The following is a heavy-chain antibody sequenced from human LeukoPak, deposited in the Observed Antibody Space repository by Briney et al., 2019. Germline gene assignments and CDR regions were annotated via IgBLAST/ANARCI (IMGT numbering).Heavy chain of an antibody. Sequence: SETLSLTCTVSGGSFSGYYWSWIRQPPGKGLEWIGEINNSGSTYYNASLKTRVIISVDTSKNQFSLRLSSVIAADTAVYYCARGGGHSAYNYYYMDVWGKGTTVTVSS. J-gene: IGHJ6*03. V-gene: IGHV4-34*01. CDR3: ARGGGHSAYNYYYMDV. CDR1: GGSFSGYY. D-gene: IGHD5-12*01. CDR2: INNSGST.